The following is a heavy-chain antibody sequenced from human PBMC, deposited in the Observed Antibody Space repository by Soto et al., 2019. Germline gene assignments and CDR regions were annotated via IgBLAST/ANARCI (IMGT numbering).Heavy chain of an antibody. CDR3: ARDVSPGSSSVYLDAFDI. D-gene: IGHD6-13*01. CDR2: INRDGSKK. J-gene: IGHJ3*02. V-gene: IGHV3-7*05. Sequence: EVQLEESGGDLVQPGGSLRLSCAASGFTLSAYWMTWVRQAPGKGLEWVANINRDGSKKSYLDSVRGRFTISSDNVGNSLYLKVDSVRADDTALYYCARDVSPGSSSVYLDAFDIWGQGTMVTVSS. CDR1: GFTLSAYW.